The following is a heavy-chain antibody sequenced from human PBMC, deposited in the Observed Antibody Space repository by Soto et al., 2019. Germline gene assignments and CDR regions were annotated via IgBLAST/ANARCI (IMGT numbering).Heavy chain of an antibody. Sequence: EVQLVESGGGLVQPGGSLRLSCAASGFTFSSYWMHWVRQAPGKGLVWVSRIDSDGSSTTYADSVKGRFTISRDNAKNTLYLQLNSLRAEDTAVYYCARDKSAAPIYQFDYWGQGTLVTVSS. CDR3: ARDKSAAPIYQFDY. J-gene: IGHJ4*02. CDR1: GFTFSSYW. CDR2: IDSDGSST. V-gene: IGHV3-74*01. D-gene: IGHD6-6*01.